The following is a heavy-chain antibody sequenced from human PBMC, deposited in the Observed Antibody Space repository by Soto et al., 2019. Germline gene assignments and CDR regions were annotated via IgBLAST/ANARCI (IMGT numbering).Heavy chain of an antibody. CDR2: ISAYNGNT. J-gene: IGHJ4*02. CDR3: ARETVAGTTGFDY. Sequence: QVQLVQSGAEVKKPGASVKVSCKASGYTFTSYGITWVRQAHGQGLEWMGWISAYNGNTNYAQKLQGRVNMTTDTSTSTAYMDLRSLRFDDTSVYYCARETVAGTTGFDYWGQGTLVTVSS. D-gene: IGHD6-19*01. V-gene: IGHV1-18*01. CDR1: GYTFTSYG.